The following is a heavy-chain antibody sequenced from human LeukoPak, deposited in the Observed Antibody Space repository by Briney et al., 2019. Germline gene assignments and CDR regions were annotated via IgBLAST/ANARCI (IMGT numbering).Heavy chain of an antibody. CDR3: SKNGLVATTYYFDS. Sequence: GGSLRLSCAATGFTFSSYAMSWVRQAPGKGLECVSIIGGSGGPTYYADSVKGRFTISRDNSEYTLFLQMNSLRAEDTALYYCSKNGLVATTYYFDSWGQGTLVTVSS. D-gene: IGHD5-12*01. CDR2: IGGSGGPT. V-gene: IGHV3-23*01. J-gene: IGHJ4*02. CDR1: GFTFSSYA.